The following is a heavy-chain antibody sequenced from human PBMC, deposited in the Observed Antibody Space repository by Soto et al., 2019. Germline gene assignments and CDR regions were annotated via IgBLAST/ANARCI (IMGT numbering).Heavy chain of an antibody. CDR3: ARLPTMDLDALDI. CDR2: TYYSGST. D-gene: IGHD3-10*01. CDR1: GGSISSGDYY. V-gene: IGHV4-30-4*01. J-gene: IGHJ3*02. Sequence: PSETLSLTCTVSGGSISSGDYYWSWIRQPPGPGLEWIGYTYYSGSTYYNPSLKSRVTMSVDTATNQFSLKLGSVTAADTAVYFCARLPTMDLDALDISDQ.